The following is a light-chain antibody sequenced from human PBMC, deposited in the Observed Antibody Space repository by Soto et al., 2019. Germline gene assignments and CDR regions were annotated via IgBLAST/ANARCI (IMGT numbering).Light chain of an antibody. Sequence: QSVLTQPASVSGSPGQSITISCTGTSSDVGSYNLVSWYKQHPGKAPKLMIYEGSKRPSGVSNRFSGSKSGNTASLTISGLQAEDEADYYCCSYAGSSTSRVFGGGTKLTVL. V-gene: IGLV2-23*01. J-gene: IGLJ2*01. CDR3: CSYAGSSTSRV. CDR1: SSDVGSYNL. CDR2: EGS.